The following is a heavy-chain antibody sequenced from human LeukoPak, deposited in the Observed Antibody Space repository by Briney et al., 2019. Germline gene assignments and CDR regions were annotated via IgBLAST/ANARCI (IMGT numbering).Heavy chain of an antibody. J-gene: IGHJ4*02. CDR1: GGSISSYY. V-gene: IGHV4-59*08. CDR3: AGEKGNKYFHFDY. D-gene: IGHD1/OR15-1a*01. CDR2: IYYSGST. Sequence: PSETLSLTCTVSGGSISSYYWSWIRQPPRKGLEWIGYIYYSGSTNYNPSLKSRVTISVDTSKNQFSLKLSSVTAADTAVYYCAGEKGNKYFHFDYWGQGTLVTVSS.